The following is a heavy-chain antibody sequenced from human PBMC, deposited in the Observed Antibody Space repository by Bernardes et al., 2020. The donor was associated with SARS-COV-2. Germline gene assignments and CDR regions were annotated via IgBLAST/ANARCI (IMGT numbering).Heavy chain of an antibody. V-gene: IGHV3-53*01. CDR2: IYSGGST. CDR1: GFTFSNYA. J-gene: IGHJ6*02. Sequence: GGSLRLSCAASGFTFSNYAMSWVRQAPGKGLEWVSVIYSGGSTYYADSVKGRFTISRDNSKNTLYLQMNSLRAEDTAVYYCARESYGMDVWGQGTTVTVSS. CDR3: ARESYGMDV.